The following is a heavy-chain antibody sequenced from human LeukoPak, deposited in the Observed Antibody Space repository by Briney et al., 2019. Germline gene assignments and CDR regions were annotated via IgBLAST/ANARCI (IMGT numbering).Heavy chain of an antibody. CDR3: AKAYTIFGVVINDDAFDI. CDR1: GFTFSSYS. CDR2: IISSSSYI. Sequence: GGSLRLSCAASGFTFSSYSMNWVRQAPGKGLEWVSSIISSSSYIYYADSVKGRFTISRDNAKNSLYLQMNSLRAEDMALYYCAKAYTIFGVVINDDAFDIWGQGTMVTVSS. D-gene: IGHD3-3*01. J-gene: IGHJ3*02. V-gene: IGHV3-21*04.